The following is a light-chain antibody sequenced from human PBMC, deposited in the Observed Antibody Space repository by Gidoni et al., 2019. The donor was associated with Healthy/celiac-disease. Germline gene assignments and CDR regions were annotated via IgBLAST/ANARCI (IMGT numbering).Light chain of an antibody. CDR2: DAS. CDR1: QDISNY. CDR3: QQYDNLPI. Sequence: DIQMPQSPSSLSASVGDRVTITCQASQDISNYLHWYQHKPGKTPKRLIYDASNLETGVPSRFSGSGSGTDFTFTISSLQPEDIATYYCQQYDNLPIFGQGTRLEIK. V-gene: IGKV1-33*01. J-gene: IGKJ5*01.